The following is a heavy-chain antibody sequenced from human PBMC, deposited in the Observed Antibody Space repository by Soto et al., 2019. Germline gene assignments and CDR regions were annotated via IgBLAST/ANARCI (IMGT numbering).Heavy chain of an antibody. CDR2: IIPILGIA. V-gene: IGHV1-69*02. CDR1: GGTFSSYT. J-gene: IGHJ4*02. D-gene: IGHD4-17*01. CDR3: ARGMTTVVTYFDE. Sequence: SVKVSCKASGGTFSSYTISWVRQAPGQGLEWMGRIIPILGIANYAQKFQGRVTITADKSTSTAYMELSSLRSEDTAVYYCARGMTTVVTYFDEWGQGTLVTVSS.